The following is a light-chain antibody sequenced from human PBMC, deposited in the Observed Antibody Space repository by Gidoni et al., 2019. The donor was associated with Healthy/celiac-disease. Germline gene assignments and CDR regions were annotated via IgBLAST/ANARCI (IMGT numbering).Light chain of an antibody. V-gene: IGKV1-39*01. CDR1: QSISNY. J-gene: IGKJ4*01. CDR2: AAS. Sequence: DTQMTQSPSSLSASVGDRVTITCRASQSISNYLNWYQQKPGKAPKLLIYAASSLQSGVPSRFSGSGSGTDFTLTISSLQPEDFATYYCQQSYSLTFGGGTKVGIK. CDR3: QQSYSLT.